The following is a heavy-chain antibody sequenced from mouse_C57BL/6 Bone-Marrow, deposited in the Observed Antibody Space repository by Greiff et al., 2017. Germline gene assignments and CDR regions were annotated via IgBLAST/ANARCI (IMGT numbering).Heavy chain of an antibody. CDR2: ISSGSSTI. CDR1: GFTFSDYG. V-gene: IGHV5-17*01. CDR3: AMTANWDGIYFDY. D-gene: IGHD4-1*01. J-gene: IGHJ2*01. Sequence: DVMLVESGGGLVKPGGSLKLSCAASGFTFSDYGMHWVRQAPEKGLEWVAYISSGSSTIYYADTVKGRFTISRDNAKNTLFLQMTSLRSEDTAMYYCAMTANWDGIYFDYWGQGTTLTVSS.